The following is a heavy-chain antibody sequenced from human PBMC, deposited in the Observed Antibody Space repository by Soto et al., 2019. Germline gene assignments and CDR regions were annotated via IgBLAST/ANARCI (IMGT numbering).Heavy chain of an antibody. D-gene: IGHD3-10*01. CDR1: GGSFSGYY. V-gene: IGHV4-34*01. J-gene: IGHJ4*02. CDR3: ARGRIMVRGVIDY. Sequence: LSLTCAVYGGSFSGYYWSWIRQPPGKGLEWIGEINHSGSTNYNPSLKSRVTISVGTSKNQFSLKLSSVTAADTAVYYCARGRIMVRGVIDYWGQGTLVTVSS. CDR2: INHSGST.